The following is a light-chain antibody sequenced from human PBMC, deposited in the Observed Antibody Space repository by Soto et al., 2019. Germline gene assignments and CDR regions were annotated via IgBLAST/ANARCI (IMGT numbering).Light chain of an antibody. CDR2: GAS. V-gene: IGKV3-20*01. Sequence: EIVLTQSPVILSLSPGERGTLSCRASQSVPTRYLAWYQHKPGQAPRLLIYGASNRPTGIPDRFRGSGSGTDFSLTISSLDPEDFAVYYCQRYNNWPLTFGGGTKVESK. CDR3: QRYNNWPLT. CDR1: QSVPTRY. J-gene: IGKJ4*01.